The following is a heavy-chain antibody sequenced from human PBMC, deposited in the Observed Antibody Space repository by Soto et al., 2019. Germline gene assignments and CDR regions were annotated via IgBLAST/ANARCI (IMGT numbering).Heavy chain of an antibody. CDR1: GFTFSSYA. CDR3: ANVTVVVVPAAHDAFDI. Sequence: PGGSLGLSYAATGFTFSSYAMSWVRQAPGKGLEWVSAISGSGGSTYYADSVKGRFTISRDNSKNTLYLQMNSLRAEDTAVYYCANVTVVVVPAAHDAFDIWGQGTMVTVSS. D-gene: IGHD2-2*01. V-gene: IGHV3-23*01. CDR2: ISGSGGST. J-gene: IGHJ3*02.